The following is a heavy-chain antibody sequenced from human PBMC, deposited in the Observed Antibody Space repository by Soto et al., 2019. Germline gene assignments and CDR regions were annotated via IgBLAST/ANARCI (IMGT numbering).Heavy chain of an antibody. D-gene: IGHD3-3*01. J-gene: IGHJ6*03. Sequence: EVQLVESGGGLVQPGGSLKLSCAASGFTFSGSAMHWVRQASGKGLEWVGRIRSKGNNYAKAYGAWLKGRFTMSRDDSKNTAYLLMNSLNSDDTAVYYCSRQASDFWSGKPQYYMDVWGKGTTVTVSS. CDR3: SRQASDFWSGKPQYYMDV. CDR2: IRSKGNNYAK. V-gene: IGHV3-73*01. CDR1: GFTFSGSA.